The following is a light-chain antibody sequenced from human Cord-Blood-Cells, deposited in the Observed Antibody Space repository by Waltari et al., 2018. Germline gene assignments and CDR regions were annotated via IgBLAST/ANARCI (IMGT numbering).Light chain of an antibody. J-gene: IGKJ1*01. V-gene: IGKV3-15*01. Sequence: EIVMTQSPATLSVSPGERATLSCRARQSVSSNLAWYQQKPGQAPRHLIYGASTRATGIPARFSGSGSGTEFTLTISSLQSEEFAVYYCQQYNNWPWTFGQGTKVEIK. CDR2: GAS. CDR3: QQYNNWPWT. CDR1: QSVSSN.